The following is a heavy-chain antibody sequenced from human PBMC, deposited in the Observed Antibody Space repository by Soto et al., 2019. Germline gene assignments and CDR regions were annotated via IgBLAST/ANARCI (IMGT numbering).Heavy chain of an antibody. CDR3: VKAGVRDLIVEVPVYFDN. CDR2: ISWNGGNI. J-gene: IGHJ4*02. V-gene: IGHV3-9*01. D-gene: IGHD2-21*01. Sequence: EVQLVESGGGLVQPGRSLRLSCAASGFIFDNSGMHCVRQAPGEGLEWVSGISWNGGNIGYADSVRGRFSISRDNAKDSLFLQMDSLRPDDTAFYYCVKAGVRDLIVEVPVYFDNWGQGTLVTVSS. CDR1: GFIFDNSG.